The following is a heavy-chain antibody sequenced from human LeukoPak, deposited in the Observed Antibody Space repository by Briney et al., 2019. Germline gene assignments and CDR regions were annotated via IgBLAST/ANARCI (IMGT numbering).Heavy chain of an antibody. CDR1: GSTFSRYW. V-gene: IGHV3-74*01. Sequence: GGSLRLSCAASGSTFSRYWMHWVRHAPGKGLVWVSRVKSDGSDTIYADSVNGRFTISRDNAKNTLYLQMDSLRAEDTAVYYCTTGIGNYYYYWGQGTLVTVAS. CDR3: TTGIGNYYYY. CDR2: VKSDGSDT. D-gene: IGHD3-10*01. J-gene: IGHJ4*02.